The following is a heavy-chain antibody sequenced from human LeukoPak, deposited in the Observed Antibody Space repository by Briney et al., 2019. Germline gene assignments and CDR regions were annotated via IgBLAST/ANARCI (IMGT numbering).Heavy chain of an antibody. J-gene: IGHJ4*02. CDR2: IYYSGST. D-gene: IGHD5-18*01. CDR1: GGSISSGDYY. V-gene: IGHV4-30-4*01. Sequence: SETLSLTCTVSGGSISSGDYYWSWIRQPPGKGLEWIGYIYYSGSTYYNPSHKSRVTISVDTSKNQFSLKLSSVTAADTAVYYCARGPIQLWFGDYWGQGTLVTVSS. CDR3: ARGPIQLWFGDY.